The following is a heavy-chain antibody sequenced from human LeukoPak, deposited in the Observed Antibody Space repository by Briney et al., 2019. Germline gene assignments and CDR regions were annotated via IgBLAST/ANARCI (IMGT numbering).Heavy chain of an antibody. CDR1: GYTFTGYY. D-gene: IGHD3-3*01. J-gene: IGHJ6*02. Sequence: GASVKVSCKASGYTFTGYYMHWVRQAPGQGLEWMGWINPNSGGTNYAQKFQGRVTMTRDTSISTAYMELSRLRSDDTAVYYCATGVRFLEWLFRPAYYYYGMDVWGQGTTVTVSS. CDR2: INPNSGGT. V-gene: IGHV1-2*02. CDR3: ATGVRFLEWLFRPAYYYYGMDV.